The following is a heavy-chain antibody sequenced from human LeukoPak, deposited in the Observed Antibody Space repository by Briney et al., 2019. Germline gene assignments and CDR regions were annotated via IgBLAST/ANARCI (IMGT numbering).Heavy chain of an antibody. Sequence: GGSLRLSCAASGFTFSDYWMYWVRQAPGKGLVWISRIYVDGRTTNYADSVKGRFTISRDNAKNTVYLEMNSLSVEDTATYYCIRDFRSADLWGQGTLVTVTS. CDR1: GFTFSDYW. CDR3: IRDFRSADL. V-gene: IGHV3-74*01. J-gene: IGHJ5*02. CDR2: IYVDGRTT.